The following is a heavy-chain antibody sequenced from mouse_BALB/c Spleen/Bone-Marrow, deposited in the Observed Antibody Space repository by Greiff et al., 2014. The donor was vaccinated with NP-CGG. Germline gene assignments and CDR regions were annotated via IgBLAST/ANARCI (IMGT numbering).Heavy chain of an antibody. V-gene: IGHV1S137*01. J-gene: IGHJ4*01. CDR1: GYTFINYA. CDR2: ISTYYGDA. D-gene: IGHD2-1*01. Sequence: QVQLQQPGAELVRPGVSVKISCKGSGYTFINYAMHWVKQSHAKSLEWIGVISTYYGDASYNQKFKGKATMTVDKSSSTAYMELARLTSEDSAIYYCARRGNYDAMDYWGQGTSVTVSS. CDR3: ARRGNYDAMDY.